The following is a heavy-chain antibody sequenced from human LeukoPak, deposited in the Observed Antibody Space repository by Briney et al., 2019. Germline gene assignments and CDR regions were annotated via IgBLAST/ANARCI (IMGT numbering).Heavy chain of an antibody. D-gene: IGHD3-22*01. CDR2: IYYSGST. V-gene: IGHV4-39*07. J-gene: IGHJ3*02. CDR1: GGSISSSSYY. Sequence: PSETLSLTCTVSGGSISSSSYYWGWIRQPPGKGLEWIGSIYYSGSTYYNPSLKSRVTISVDTSKNQFSLKLSSVTAADTAVYYCARWDYDGVVIISDAFDIWGQGTMVTVSS. CDR3: ARWDYDGVVIISDAFDI.